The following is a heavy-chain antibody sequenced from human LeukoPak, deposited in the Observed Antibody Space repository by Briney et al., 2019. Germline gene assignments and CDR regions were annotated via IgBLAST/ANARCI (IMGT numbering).Heavy chain of an antibody. V-gene: IGHV3-30*02. CDR2: IWYGGSNK. CDR1: GFTFSSYG. J-gene: IGHJ3*02. CDR3: AKDEMAMGAFDI. D-gene: IGHD5-24*01. Sequence: GGSLRLSCAASGFTFSSYGMHWVRQAPGKGLEWVAVIWYGGSNKYYADSVKGRFTTSRDNSKNTLYLQMNSLRAEDTAVYYCAKDEMAMGAFDIWGQGTMVTVSS.